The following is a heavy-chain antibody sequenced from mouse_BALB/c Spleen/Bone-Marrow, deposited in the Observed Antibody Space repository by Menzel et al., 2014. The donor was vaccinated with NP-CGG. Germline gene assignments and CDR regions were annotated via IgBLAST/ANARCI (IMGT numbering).Heavy chain of an antibody. CDR1: GYAFSTYW. CDR3: ARVGFSFDY. CDR2: IYPGDGDT. V-gene: IGHV1-80*01. J-gene: IGHJ2*01. D-gene: IGHD3-1*01. Sequence: VKLQESGAELVRPGSSVKISCKASGYAFSTYWMNWVKQRPGQGLEWIGQIYPGDGDTNYNEKFKGKATLTADKSSSTASIQLSSLTSEDSAVYFCARVGFSFDYWGRGTTLTVSS.